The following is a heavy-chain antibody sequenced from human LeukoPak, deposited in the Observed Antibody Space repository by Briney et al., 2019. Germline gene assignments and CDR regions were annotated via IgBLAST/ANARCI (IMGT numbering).Heavy chain of an antibody. Sequence: GGSLTLFCAASGFTYSSNAKSWVRQAPGKGLEWVSTVSGSGGSTYYADSVKGRFTISRDNSKNTLYLQMNSLRAEDTAVYYCARGNGHDPSSSDYWGKDPLVSVSS. V-gene: IGHV3-23*01. J-gene: IGHJ4*02. CDR2: VSGSGGST. CDR1: GFTYSSNA. CDR3: ARGNGHDPSSSDY. D-gene: IGHD1-1*01.